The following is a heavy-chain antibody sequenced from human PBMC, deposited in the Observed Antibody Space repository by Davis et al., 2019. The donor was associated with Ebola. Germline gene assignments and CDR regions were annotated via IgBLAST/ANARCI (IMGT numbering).Heavy chain of an antibody. CDR1: GYTFRNYD. Sequence: AASVKVSCKASGYTFRNYDISWVRQAPGQGLEWMGRTNPYNGNTNYAQNFQVRITMTADTSTSTAYMELRSLRSDDTAVYYCARAMGPIAAAANVWFDPWGQGTLVTVSS. CDR3: ARAMGPIAAAANVWFDP. CDR2: TNPYNGNT. V-gene: IGHV1-18*01. D-gene: IGHD6-13*01. J-gene: IGHJ5*02.